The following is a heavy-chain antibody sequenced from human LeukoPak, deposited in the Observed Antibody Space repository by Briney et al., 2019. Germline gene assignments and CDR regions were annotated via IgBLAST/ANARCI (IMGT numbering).Heavy chain of an antibody. V-gene: IGHV3-30-3*01. D-gene: IGHD3-10*02. Sequence: PGRSLRLSCAVSGFTFSNSAMHWVRQAPGKGLEWLAVMSFDETTEYYADSVKGRFSVSRDNSGNTLFLQMSSLRIDDTAFYYCASSGHLMFSSFHSWGQGTLVTVSS. CDR1: GFTFSNSA. CDR3: ASSGHLMFSSFHS. J-gene: IGHJ4*02. CDR2: MSFDETTE.